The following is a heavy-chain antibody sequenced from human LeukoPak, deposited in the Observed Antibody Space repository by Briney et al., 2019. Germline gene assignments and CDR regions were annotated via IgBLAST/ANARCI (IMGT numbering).Heavy chain of an antibody. CDR2: VYYSGST. V-gene: IGHV4-59*01. Sequence: PSETLSLTCTVSGGSISSYYWSWIRQPPGKGLEWIGYVYYSGSTNYNPSLKSRVTISVDTSKNQFSLKLSSVTAADTAVYYCARDAVAGITGFDYWGQGTLVTVSS. CDR3: ARDAVAGITGFDY. J-gene: IGHJ4*02. CDR1: GGSISSYY. D-gene: IGHD6-19*01.